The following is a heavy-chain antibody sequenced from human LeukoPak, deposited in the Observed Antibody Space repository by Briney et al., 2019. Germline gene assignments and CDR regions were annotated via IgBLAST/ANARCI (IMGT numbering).Heavy chain of an antibody. CDR3: ARQYSSGWSSYYFDY. D-gene: IGHD6-19*01. V-gene: IGHV5-51*01. J-gene: IGHJ4*02. CDR2: IYPGYSDT. Sequence: GESLKISCKGSGYSFTSYWIGWVRQMPGKGLEWMGIIYPGYSDTRYSPSFQGQVTISADRSISTAYLQWSSLKASDTAMYYCARQYSSGWSSYYFDYWGQGTLVTVSS. CDR1: GYSFTSYW.